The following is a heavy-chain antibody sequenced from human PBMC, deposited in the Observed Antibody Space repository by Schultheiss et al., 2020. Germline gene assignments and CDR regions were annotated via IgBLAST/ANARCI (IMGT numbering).Heavy chain of an antibody. Sequence: SQTLSLTCTVSGGSISSYYWSWIRQPPGKGLEWIGSIYYSGSTNYNPSLKSRVTISVDTSKNQFSLKLSSVTAADTAVYYCASAYPEYCSSTSCSRGWFDPWGQGTLVTVSS. CDR3: ASAYPEYCSSTSCSRGWFDP. CDR1: GGSISSYY. V-gene: IGHV4-59*08. CDR2: IYYSGST. J-gene: IGHJ5*02. D-gene: IGHD2-2*01.